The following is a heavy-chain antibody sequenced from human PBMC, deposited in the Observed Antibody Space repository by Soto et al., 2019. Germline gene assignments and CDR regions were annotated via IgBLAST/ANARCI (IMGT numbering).Heavy chain of an antibody. D-gene: IGHD6-19*01. CDR1: ISTFSGYV. V-gene: IGHV3-23*01. J-gene: IGHJ4*02. CDR2: ISGSGGST. CDR3: AKDQLAVAFDY. Sequence: AAYVGICCTDSISTFSGYVMSWVRQAPGKGLEWVSAISGSGGSTYYADSVKGRFTISRDNSKNTLYLQMNSLRAEDTAVYYCAKDQLAVAFDYWGQGNLVNCSS.